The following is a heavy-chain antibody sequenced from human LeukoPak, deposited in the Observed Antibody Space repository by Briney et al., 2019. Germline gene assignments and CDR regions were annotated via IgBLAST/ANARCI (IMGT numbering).Heavy chain of an antibody. V-gene: IGHV3-23*01. CDR2: FIVSGAST. Sequence: GGSLRLSRAASGYTLNLYAIRGVRQAPGKGLEWVSAFIVSGASTYDADAVKGRFTISRDTSKNTLYLQMNSLRDEDKAVSYCAKGPDSSGYGYYYGMVVWGQGTTVTVSS. J-gene: IGHJ6*02. CDR1: GYTLNLYA. D-gene: IGHD3-22*01. CDR3: AKGPDSSGYGYYYGMVV.